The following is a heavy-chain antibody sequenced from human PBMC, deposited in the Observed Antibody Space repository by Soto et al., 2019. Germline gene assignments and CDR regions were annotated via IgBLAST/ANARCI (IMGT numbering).Heavy chain of an antibody. CDR2: IWYDGNSQ. V-gene: IGHV3-33*01. CDR1: GFTFSSYG. Sequence: QVQLVESGGGVVQPGRSLRLSCAASGFTFSSYGLHWVRQAPGRGLEWVAVIWYDGNSQYYADSVKGRFTISRDNSKNRGYRQMSSLRAEDTAVYYGARGGGRSWGRGMDVWGPGTTVNVS. D-gene: IGHD2-15*01. CDR3: ARGGGRSWGRGMDV. J-gene: IGHJ6*02.